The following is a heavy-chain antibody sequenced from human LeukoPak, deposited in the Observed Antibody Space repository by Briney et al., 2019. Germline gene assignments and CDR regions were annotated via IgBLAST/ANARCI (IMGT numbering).Heavy chain of an antibody. CDR3: ARRQIAAAGNSLYYYYMDV. J-gene: IGHJ6*03. CDR2: IIPIFGTA. CDR1: GGTFSSYA. V-gene: IGHV1-69*13. Sequence: ASVKVSCKASGGTFSSYAISWVRQAPGQGLEWMGGIIPIFGTANYAQKFQGRVTITADESTSTAYMELSSLRSEDTAVYYCARRQIAAAGNSLYYYYMDVWGKGTTVTISS. D-gene: IGHD6-13*01.